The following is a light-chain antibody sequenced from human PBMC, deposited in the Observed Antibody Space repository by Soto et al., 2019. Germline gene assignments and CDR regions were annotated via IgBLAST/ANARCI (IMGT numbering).Light chain of an antibody. CDR3: QHYSHWPWT. V-gene: IGKV3-15*01. J-gene: IGKJ1*01. CDR1: QSISGD. Sequence: EIVMTQSPATLSVSPGERATLSCRASQSISGDSAWYQQKPGQPPRLLTYDASTRPTGIPARFSGSGSGTEFTLTISSVQSEDFAVYYCQHYSHWPWTFGQGTKVEIK. CDR2: DAS.